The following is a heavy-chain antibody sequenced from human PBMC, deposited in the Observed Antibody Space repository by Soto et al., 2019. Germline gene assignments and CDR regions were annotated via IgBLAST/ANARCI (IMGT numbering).Heavy chain of an antibody. J-gene: IGHJ6*03. D-gene: IGHD2-2*01. Sequence: SETLSLTCTVSGGSISSGGYYWSWIRQHPGKGLEWIGYIYYSGSTYYNPSLKSRVTISVDTSKNQFSLKLSSVTAADTAVYYCAREKGVVPAAFYYYYMDVWGKGTTVTVSS. CDR1: GGSISSGGYY. V-gene: IGHV4-31*03. CDR2: IYYSGST. CDR3: AREKGVVPAAFYYYYMDV.